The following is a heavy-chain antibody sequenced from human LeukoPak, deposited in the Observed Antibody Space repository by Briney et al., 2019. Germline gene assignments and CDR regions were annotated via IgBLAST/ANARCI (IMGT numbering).Heavy chain of an antibody. D-gene: IGHD4/OR15-4a*01. J-gene: IGHJ4*02. CDR3: AKPAKTDYVDY. CDR2: ISSSGSTI. Sequence: GGSLRLSCAASGFTFSDYYMNWIRQAPGKGLEWVSYISSSGSTIYYADSVKGRFTISRDNAKNSLYLQMNSLRAEDTAVYYCAKPAKTDYVDYWGQGTLVTVSS. V-gene: IGHV3-11*01. CDR1: GFTFSDYY.